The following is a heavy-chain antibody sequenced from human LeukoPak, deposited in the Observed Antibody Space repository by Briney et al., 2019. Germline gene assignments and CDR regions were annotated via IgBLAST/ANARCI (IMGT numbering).Heavy chain of an antibody. CDR3: AKGRSSSWTAVIDY. CDR1: GFTFDDYT. Sequence: GGSLRLSCAASGFTFDDYTMHWVRQAPGKGLEWVSLISWDGGSTYYADSVKGRFTISRDNSKNSLYLQMNSLRTEDTALYYCAKGRSSSWTAVIDYWGQGTLVTVSS. V-gene: IGHV3-43*01. CDR2: ISWDGGST. D-gene: IGHD6-13*01. J-gene: IGHJ4*02.